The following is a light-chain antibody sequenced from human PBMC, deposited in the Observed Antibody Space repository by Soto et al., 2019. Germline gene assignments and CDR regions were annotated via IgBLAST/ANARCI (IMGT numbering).Light chain of an antibody. CDR2: DVS. J-gene: IGLJ2*01. Sequence: QSALTQPASVSGSPGQSITISCTGTSSDVGGYNYVSWYQQHPGKVPKLMIYDVSNRPSGVSNRFSGSKSGNTASLTISGLQAEDEADYYRSSYTSSSTLVVFGGGTKLTVL. V-gene: IGLV2-14*01. CDR1: SSDVGGYNY. CDR3: SSYTSSSTLVV.